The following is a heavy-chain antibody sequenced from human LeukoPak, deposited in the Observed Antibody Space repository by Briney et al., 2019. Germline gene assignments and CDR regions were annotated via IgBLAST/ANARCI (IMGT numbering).Heavy chain of an antibody. V-gene: IGHV4-59*02. CDR3: ARDGVLGGLFVWDY. D-gene: IGHD3-16*01. CDR2: IYYSGST. Sequence: SETLSLTCTVSGGSVSSYYWSWIRQPPGKGLEWIGYIYYSGSTNYNPSLKSRVTISVDTSKNQFSLKLSSVTAADTAVYYCARDGVLGGLFVWDYWDQGTLVTVSS. J-gene: IGHJ4*02. CDR1: GGSVSSYY.